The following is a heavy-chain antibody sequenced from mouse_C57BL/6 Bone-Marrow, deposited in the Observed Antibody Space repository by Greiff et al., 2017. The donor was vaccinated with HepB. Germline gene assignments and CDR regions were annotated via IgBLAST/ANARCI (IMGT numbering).Heavy chain of an antibody. V-gene: IGHV1-81*01. CDR2: IYPRSGNT. Sequence: VQLQESGAELARPGASVKLSCKASGYTFTSYGISWVKQRTGQGLEWIGEIYPRSGNTYYNEKFKGKATLTADKSSSTAYMELRSLTSEDSAVYFCARYSYGNAMDYWGQGTSVTVSS. CDR3: ARYSYGNAMDY. D-gene: IGHD1-1*01. J-gene: IGHJ4*01. CDR1: GYTFTSYG.